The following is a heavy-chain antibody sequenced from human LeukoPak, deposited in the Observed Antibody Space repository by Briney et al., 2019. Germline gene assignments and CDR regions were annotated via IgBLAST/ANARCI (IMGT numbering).Heavy chain of an antibody. CDR1: GGSFSGYY. D-gene: IGHD5-24*01. V-gene: IGHV4-34*01. Sequence: SETLSLTCAVYGGSFSGYYWSWIRQPPGKGLEWIGEINHRGSTNYNPSLKSRVTISVDTSKNQFSLKLSSVTAADTAVYYCARDHQLATIPDYWGQGTLVTVSS. CDR3: ARDHQLATIPDY. J-gene: IGHJ4*02. CDR2: INHRGST.